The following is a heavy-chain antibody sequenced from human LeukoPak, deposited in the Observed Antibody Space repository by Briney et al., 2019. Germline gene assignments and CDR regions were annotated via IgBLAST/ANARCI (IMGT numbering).Heavy chain of an antibody. Sequence: ASVKVSCKASGGTFSSYAISWVRQAPGQGLEWMGGIIPIFGTANYAQKFQGRVTITTDESTSTAYMELSSLRSEDMAVYYCARDHYYDSSGKGDYWGQGTLVTVSS. CDR2: IIPIFGTA. D-gene: IGHD3-22*01. CDR1: GGTFSSYA. V-gene: IGHV1-69*05. J-gene: IGHJ4*02. CDR3: ARDHYYDSSGKGDY.